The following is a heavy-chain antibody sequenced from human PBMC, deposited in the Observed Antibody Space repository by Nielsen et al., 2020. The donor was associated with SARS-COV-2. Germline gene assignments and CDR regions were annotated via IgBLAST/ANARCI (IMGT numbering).Heavy chain of an antibody. Sequence: GGSLRLSCAASGFTFSNYAMHWVRQAPGKGLEWVAVIWSDGYNKYYADSVKGRFTISRDNSKNTLYLQVNSLRDEDTAVYYCARDRLYHFDTNGPYFDYWGQGTLVAVSS. D-gene: IGHD2-8*01. CDR1: GFTFSNYA. J-gene: IGHJ4*02. CDR2: IWSDGYNK. V-gene: IGHV3-33*01. CDR3: ARDRLYHFDTNGPYFDY.